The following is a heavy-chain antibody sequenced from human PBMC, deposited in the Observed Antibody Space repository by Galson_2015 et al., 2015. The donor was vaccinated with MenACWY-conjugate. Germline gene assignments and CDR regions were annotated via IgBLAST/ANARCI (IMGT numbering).Heavy chain of an antibody. D-gene: IGHD3-9*01. CDR2: ISPYNGNT. Sequence: QSGAEVKKPGESLRISCYGSGSSFTSYGFSWVRQAPGQGLEWMGWISPYNGNTIYAQNLQGRVTMTTDTSTNTAYMELRSLRSDDTAVYYCARHSYGISTGYYRHWGQGTLVTVSS. CDR3: ARHSYGISTGYYRH. V-gene: IGHV1-18*01. J-gene: IGHJ4*02. CDR1: GSSFTSYG.